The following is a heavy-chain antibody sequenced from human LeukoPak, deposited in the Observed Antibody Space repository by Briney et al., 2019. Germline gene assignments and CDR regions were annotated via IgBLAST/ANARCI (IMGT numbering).Heavy chain of an antibody. Sequence: SETLSLTCTVSGGSISSSSYYWGWIRQPPGKGLEWIGSIYYSGSTYYNPSLKSRVTISVDTSENQFSLKLSSVSAADTAVYFCARGYEELSAYDVWGQGILVTVSS. V-gene: IGHV4-39*07. CDR2: IYYSGST. D-gene: IGHD5-12*01. CDR3: ARGYEELSAYDV. J-gene: IGHJ4*02. CDR1: GGSISSSSYY.